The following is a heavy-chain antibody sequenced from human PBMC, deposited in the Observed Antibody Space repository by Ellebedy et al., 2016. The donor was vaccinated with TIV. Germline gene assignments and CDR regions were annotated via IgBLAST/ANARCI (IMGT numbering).Heavy chain of an antibody. V-gene: IGHV3-30-3*01. J-gene: IGHJ6*03. CDR1: GFTFSSYA. Sequence: GESLKISXAASGFTFSSYAMHWVRQAPGKGLEWVAVISYDGSNKYYADSVKGRFTISRDNSKNTLYLQMNSLRAEDTAVYYCARSPANYYVWGWYYYYYMDVWGKGTTVTVSS. D-gene: IGHD3-16*01. CDR2: ISYDGSNK. CDR3: ARSPANYYVWGWYYYYYMDV.